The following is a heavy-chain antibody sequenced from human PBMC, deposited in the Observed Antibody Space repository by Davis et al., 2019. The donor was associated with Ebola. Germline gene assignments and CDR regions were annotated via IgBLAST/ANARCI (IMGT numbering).Heavy chain of an antibody. CDR2: IYYSGST. CDR1: GGSISSGDYY. Sequence: PSETLSLTCTVSGGSISSGDYYWSWIRQPPGKGLEWIGYIYYSGSTYYNPSLKSRVTISVDTSKNQFSLKLSSVTAADTAVYYCARGGGVTTINYMDVWGKGTTVTVSS. V-gene: IGHV4-30-4*08. J-gene: IGHJ6*03. CDR3: ARGGGVTTINYMDV. D-gene: IGHD4-17*01.